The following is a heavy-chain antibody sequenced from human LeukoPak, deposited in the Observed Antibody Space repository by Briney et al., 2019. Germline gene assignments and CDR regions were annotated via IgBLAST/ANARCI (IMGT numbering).Heavy chain of an antibody. CDR3: ARDAYYYGSGSDAFDI. CDR1: GGSISSGSYF. Sequence: TLSLTCTVSGGSISSGSYFWSWMRQPAGKGLEWIGRIYTSGSTNYSPSLQSRVTMSVDTSKNQFSLKPSSVTAADTDVYYCARDAYYYGSGSDAFDIWGQGTMVTVSS. J-gene: IGHJ3*02. D-gene: IGHD3-10*01. CDR2: IYTSGST. V-gene: IGHV4-61*02.